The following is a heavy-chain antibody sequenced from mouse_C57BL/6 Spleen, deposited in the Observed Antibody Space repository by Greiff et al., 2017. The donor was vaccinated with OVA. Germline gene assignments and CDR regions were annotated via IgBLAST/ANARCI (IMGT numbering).Heavy chain of an antibody. CDR2: IWSGGST. Sequence: VKLMESGPGLVQPSQSLSITCKVSGYSFTSYGVHWVRQSPGKGLEWLGVIWSGGSTDYNAAFVYSKSISKDKSKSQVFFKMHSLQAYDTAIYYCASTTVVARNYAMDYWGQGTSVTVSS. CDR3: ASTTVVARNYAMDY. D-gene: IGHD1-1*01. CDR1: GYSFTSYG. J-gene: IGHJ4*01. V-gene: IGHV2-2*01.